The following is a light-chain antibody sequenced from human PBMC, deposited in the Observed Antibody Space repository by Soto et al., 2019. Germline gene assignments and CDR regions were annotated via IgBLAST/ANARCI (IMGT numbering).Light chain of an antibody. CDR2: EVS. CDR3: TSFTSSTTYV. J-gene: IGLJ1*01. Sequence: QSALTQPASVSGSPGQSITTSCTGTSSDVGGYNYVCWYQHHPGKAPKLIISEVSNRPSGVSDRFSGSKSGNTASLTISGLQPEDEADYYCTSFTSSTTYVFGTGTKVTV. CDR1: SSDVGGYNY. V-gene: IGLV2-14*01.